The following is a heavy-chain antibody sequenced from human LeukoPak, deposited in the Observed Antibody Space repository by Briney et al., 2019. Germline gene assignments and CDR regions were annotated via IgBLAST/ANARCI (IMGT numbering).Heavy chain of an antibody. V-gene: IGHV3-23*01. Sequence: PGGSLRLSCAASGFTFSSYAMSWVRQAPGKGLERVSTLSGSGGNTYYAGSVKGRFTISRDNAKNSLYLQMNSLRAEDTAVYYCARKDSSSWYYFDYWGQGTLVTVSS. CDR1: GFTFSSYA. J-gene: IGHJ4*02. D-gene: IGHD6-13*01. CDR2: LSGSGGNT. CDR3: ARKDSSSWYYFDY.